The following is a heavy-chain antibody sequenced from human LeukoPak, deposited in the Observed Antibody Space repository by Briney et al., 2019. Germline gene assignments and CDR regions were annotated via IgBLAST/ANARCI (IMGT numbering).Heavy chain of an antibody. CDR1: GFTFSTYA. J-gene: IGHJ4*02. Sequence: PGGSLRLSCAASGFTFSTYAISWVRQAPGKGLEWVSAISDSGGNTYYADSVKGRFTIFRDNSKNTLFLQMNSLRADDTAVYYCAKETYYYESSGYYYYFDSWGQGTLVTVSS. V-gene: IGHV3-23*01. D-gene: IGHD3-22*01. CDR2: ISDSGGNT. CDR3: AKETYYYESSGYYYYFDS.